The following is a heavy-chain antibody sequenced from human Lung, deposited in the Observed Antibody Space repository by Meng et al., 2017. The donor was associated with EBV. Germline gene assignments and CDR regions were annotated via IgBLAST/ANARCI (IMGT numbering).Heavy chain of an antibody. CDR3: ARPFPSWQSPRLDPFGA. CDR2: VHYTGST. J-gene: IGHJ5*02. Sequence: QLQLRESGQGQVKPSETLSLACTVCGDSISSFYHCAWIRQPPGRGLEWIGSVHYTGSTYYSPSLKRRVTVSVDTSKNQFSLRLTSVTAADTAVYYCARPFPSWQSPRLDPFGAWGQGTLVTVSS. V-gene: IGHV4-39*01. CDR1: GDSISSFYH. D-gene: IGHD6-19*01.